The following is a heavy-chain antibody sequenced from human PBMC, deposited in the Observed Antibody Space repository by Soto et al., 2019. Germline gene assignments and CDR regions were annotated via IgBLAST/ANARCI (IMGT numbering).Heavy chain of an antibody. CDR2: IYYSGST. CDR3: AREGEGLRYFDWTLRDPQPVQDAFDI. Sequence: SETLSLTCTVSGGSVSSGSYYWSWIRQPPGKGLEWIGYIYYSGSTNYNPSLKSRVTISVDTSKNQFSLKLSSVTAADTAVYYCAREGEGLRYFDWTLRDPQPVQDAFDIWGQGTTVTVS. V-gene: IGHV4-61*01. D-gene: IGHD3-9*01. CDR1: GGSVSSGSYY. J-gene: IGHJ3*02.